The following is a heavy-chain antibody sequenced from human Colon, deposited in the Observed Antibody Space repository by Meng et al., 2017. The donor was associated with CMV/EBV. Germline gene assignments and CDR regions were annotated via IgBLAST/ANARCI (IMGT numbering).Heavy chain of an antibody. D-gene: IGHD2-21*01. J-gene: IGHJ3*01. CDR1: GGSVNSGNYY. V-gene: IGHV4-61*01. CDR2: FSDSNYD. CDR3: ARAKAFCRGECYAGSVFDV. Sequence: GSLRLSCTVSGGSVNSGNYYWSWIRQPPGKGLEWIGHFSDSNYDNYSPSLKSRVTTSLDTSKNQLSLQLHSVTVADTAVYFCARAKAFCRGECYAGSVFDVWGQGIMVTVSS.